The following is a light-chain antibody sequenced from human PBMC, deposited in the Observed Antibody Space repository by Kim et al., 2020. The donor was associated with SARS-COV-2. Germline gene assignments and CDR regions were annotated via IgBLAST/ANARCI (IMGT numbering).Light chain of an antibody. J-gene: IGKJ1*01. CDR2: DAS. CDR1: QSISNW. V-gene: IGKV1-5*01. CDR3: QQYKSYST. Sequence: SASVGDRVTSTCRASQSISNWLAWYQQKPGKAPKLLINDASSLENGVPSRFSGSGSGTEFTLTISSLQPDDFATYYCQQYKSYSTFGQGTKVDIK.